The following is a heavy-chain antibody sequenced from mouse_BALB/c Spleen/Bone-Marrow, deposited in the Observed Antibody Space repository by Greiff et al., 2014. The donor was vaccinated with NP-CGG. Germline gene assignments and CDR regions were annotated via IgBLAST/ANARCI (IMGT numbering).Heavy chain of an antibody. J-gene: IGHJ2*01. V-gene: IGHV1S81*02. CDR1: GYTFTSYW. CDR2: INPSNGRT. Sequence: QVQLKESGAELVKPGASVKLSCKASGYTFTSYWMHWVKQRPGQGLEWIGEINPSNGRTNYNEKFKSKATLTVDKSSSTAYVQLSSLTSEDSAVYYCAGPFDYWGQGTTLTVSS. CDR3: AGPFDY.